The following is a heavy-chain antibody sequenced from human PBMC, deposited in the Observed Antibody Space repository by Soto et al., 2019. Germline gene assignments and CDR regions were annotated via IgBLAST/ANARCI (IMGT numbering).Heavy chain of an antibody. J-gene: IGHJ4*02. Sequence: SXKVSCKSSGYIFATYIIHWVRQAPGQMLEWMGWINAGNGNTKYSQKFQGRVTMTRDTSASTAYMELSSLTSEDTAVYYCARESEDLTSNFDYWGQGTLVTVYS. D-gene: IGHD7-27*01. V-gene: IGHV1-3*01. CDR2: INAGNGNT. CDR1: GYIFATYI. CDR3: ARESEDLTSNFDY.